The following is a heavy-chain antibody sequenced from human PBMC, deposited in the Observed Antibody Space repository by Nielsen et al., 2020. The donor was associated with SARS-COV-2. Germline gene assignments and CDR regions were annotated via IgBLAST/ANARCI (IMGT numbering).Heavy chain of an antibody. J-gene: IGHJ5*02. CDR2: FNPEDGEP. D-gene: IGHD6-13*01. CDR3: ATGAAAGTQNWFDP. Sequence: ASVKVSCKVSGTSLNEVSVHWVRQAPGQGLEWMGRFNPEDGEPAYAQRVEGRFTMTEDTSTNTAYMELSSLRSEDTAVYYCATGAAAGTQNWFDPWGQGTLVTVSS. V-gene: IGHV1-24*01. CDR1: GTSLNEVS.